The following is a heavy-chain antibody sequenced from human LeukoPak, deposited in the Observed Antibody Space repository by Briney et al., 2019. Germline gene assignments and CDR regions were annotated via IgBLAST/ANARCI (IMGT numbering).Heavy chain of an antibody. V-gene: IGHV3-7*01. Sequence: GGSLRLSCAASGFTFSNYEMNWVRQAPGKGLEWVANIKQDGSEKYYVDSVKGRFTISRDNAKNSLYLQMNSLRAEDTAVYYCARDQNIVVVVAADTYNWFDPWGQGTLVTVSS. J-gene: IGHJ5*02. CDR2: IKQDGSEK. D-gene: IGHD2-15*01. CDR1: GFTFSNYE. CDR3: ARDQNIVVVVAADTYNWFDP.